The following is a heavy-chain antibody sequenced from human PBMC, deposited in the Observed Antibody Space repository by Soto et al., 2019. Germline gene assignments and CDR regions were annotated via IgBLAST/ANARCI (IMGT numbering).Heavy chain of an antibody. D-gene: IGHD2-15*01. Sequence: SETLSLTCTVSGGSISSYYWSWIRQPPGKGLEWIGYIYYSGSTSYNPSLKSRVTMSVDTSKNQFSLKLSSVTAAVTAVYYCARVRKEAAQWGFDSWGQGTLVTVSS. CDR1: GGSISSYY. CDR2: IYYSGST. CDR3: ARVRKEAAQWGFDS. V-gene: IGHV4-59*01. J-gene: IGHJ4*02.